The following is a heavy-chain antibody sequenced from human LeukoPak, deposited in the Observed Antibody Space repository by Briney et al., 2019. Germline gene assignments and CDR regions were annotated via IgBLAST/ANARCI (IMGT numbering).Heavy chain of an antibody. CDR1: GFTFSSYA. CDR2: ISGSGGST. D-gene: IGHD3-22*01. J-gene: IGHJ4*01. CDR3: VRDRVRYYDNRSFYCGYYFDY. Sequence: PGGSLRLSCAASGFTFSSYAMSWVRQAPGKGLEWVSAISGSGGSTYYADSVKGRFTISRDNSKDTLYLQMSSVRVDDTAVYYCVRDRVRYYDNRSFYCGYYFDYCGHGILVTVST. V-gene: IGHV3-23*01.